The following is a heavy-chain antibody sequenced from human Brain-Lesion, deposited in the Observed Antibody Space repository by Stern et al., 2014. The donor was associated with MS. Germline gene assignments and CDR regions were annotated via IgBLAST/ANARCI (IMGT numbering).Heavy chain of an antibody. Sequence: QMQLVQSGAEVKKPGASGKVSCKTSGYIFTGYYIHWVRQAPGQGLEWMAWINPNTGGTKYAQKFQGRVNMGRDTSISTAYVELSSLTSGDTAVYYCARDQRGITIFGVVTDFYYLGMDVWGQGTPVTVSS. V-gene: IGHV1-2*02. CDR1: GYIFTGYY. CDR2: INPNTGGT. CDR3: ARDQRGITIFGVVTDFYYLGMDV. D-gene: IGHD3-3*01. J-gene: IGHJ6*02.